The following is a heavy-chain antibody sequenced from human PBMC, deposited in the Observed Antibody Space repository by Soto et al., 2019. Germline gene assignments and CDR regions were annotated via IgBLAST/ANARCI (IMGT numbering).Heavy chain of an antibody. CDR1: EFTFYTYA. J-gene: IGHJ4*02. CDR3: AKDTPVVMFLFDS. V-gene: IGHV3-23*01. Sequence: EVQLLESGGGLVQPGGSLRLSCTASEFTFYTYAMTWVRQAPGKRREWVSSITDTGVSTYYADSVKGRFTISRDNSRNTLYLQMNSLRTDDTAVYYCAKDTPVVMFLFDSWGRGTLVTVSS. CDR2: ITDTGVST. D-gene: IGHD2-21*01.